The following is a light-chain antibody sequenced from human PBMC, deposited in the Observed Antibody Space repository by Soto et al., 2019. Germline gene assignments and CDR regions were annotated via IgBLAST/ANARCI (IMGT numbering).Light chain of an antibody. J-gene: IGKJ1*01. Sequence: DIQMTQSPSSLSASVGDRVTITCQASQDISNYLNWYQQKPGKAPKLLIYDASNLETGVPSRFSGSGYGTDFTFTISSLQPEDIATYYCQQYDNLRKTFGQGTQVEIK. CDR3: QQYDNLRKT. CDR2: DAS. CDR1: QDISNY. V-gene: IGKV1-33*01.